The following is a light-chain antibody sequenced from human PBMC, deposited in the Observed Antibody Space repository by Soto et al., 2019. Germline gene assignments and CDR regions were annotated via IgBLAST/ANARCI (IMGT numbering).Light chain of an antibody. V-gene: IGLV2-14*01. CDR2: EVS. CDR1: SSDVGGYNY. Sequence: QSVLTQPASVSGSPGQSITISCTGTSSDVGGYNYVSWYQQHPGKAPKLMIYEVSNRPSGVSNRFSGSKSGNTASLTISGLQAEDEGDYYCSSYTSSSSLGVFGTGTKV. J-gene: IGLJ1*01. CDR3: SSYTSSSSLGV.